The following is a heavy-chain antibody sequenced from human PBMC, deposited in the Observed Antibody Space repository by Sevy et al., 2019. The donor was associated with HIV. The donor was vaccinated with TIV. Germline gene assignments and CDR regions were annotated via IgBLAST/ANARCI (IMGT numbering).Heavy chain of an antibody. D-gene: IGHD3-9*01. CDR3: ARDGKEVLRYFDWLDWYYFDY. V-gene: IGHV3-33*01. J-gene: IGHJ4*02. CDR1: GFTFSSYG. Sequence: GGSLRLSCAASGFTFSSYGMHWVRQAPGKGLEWVAVIWYDGSNKYYADSVKGRFTISRDNSKNTLDLQMNSLRAEDTAVYYCARDGKEVLRYFDWLDWYYFDYWGQGTLVTVSS. CDR2: IWYDGSNK.